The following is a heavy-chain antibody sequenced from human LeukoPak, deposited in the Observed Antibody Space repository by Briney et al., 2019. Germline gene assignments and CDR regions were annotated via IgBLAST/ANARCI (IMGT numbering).Heavy chain of an antibody. Sequence: SETLSLTCTVSGGSISSYYWSWIRQPPGKGLEWIGEINHSGSTNYNPSLKSRVTISVDTSKNQFSLTLSSVTAAATAVYYCARRIAVAGTISWFDPWGQGTLVTVSS. CDR2: INHSGST. V-gene: IGHV4-34*01. J-gene: IGHJ5*02. CDR3: ARRIAVAGTISWFDP. D-gene: IGHD6-19*01. CDR1: GGSISSYY.